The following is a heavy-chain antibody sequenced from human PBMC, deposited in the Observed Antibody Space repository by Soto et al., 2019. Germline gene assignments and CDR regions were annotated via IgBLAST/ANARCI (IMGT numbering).Heavy chain of an antibody. CDR1: GFTFSSYA. J-gene: IGHJ6*03. CDR3: AREEYQLLRYYYYYMGV. D-gene: IGHD2-2*01. V-gene: IGHV3-30-3*01. Sequence: GGSLRLSCAASGFTFSSYAMHWVRQAPGKGLEWVAVISYDGSNKYYADSVKGRFTISRDNSKNTLYLQMNSLRAEDTAVYYCAREEYQLLRYYYYYMGVWGKGTTVTVSS. CDR2: ISYDGSNK.